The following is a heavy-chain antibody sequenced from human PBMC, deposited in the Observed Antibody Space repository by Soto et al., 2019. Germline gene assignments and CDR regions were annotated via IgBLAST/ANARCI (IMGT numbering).Heavy chain of an antibody. V-gene: IGHV3-30-3*01. CDR1: EFTFSGYV. CDR2: ISNDGITK. CDR3: ARDPRSIFGVVPPLDGMDD. Sequence: GGSLRLSCEASEFTFSGYVMHWVRQGPGKGLEWVAAISNDGITKHYADSVKGRFTISRDNSKNTLDLEMNSLRVEDTAAYFCARDPRSIFGVVPPLDGMDDWGQGTTVTVSS. D-gene: IGHD3-3*01. J-gene: IGHJ6*02.